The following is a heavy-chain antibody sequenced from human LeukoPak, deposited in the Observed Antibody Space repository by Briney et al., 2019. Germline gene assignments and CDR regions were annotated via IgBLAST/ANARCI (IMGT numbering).Heavy chain of an antibody. J-gene: IGHJ4*02. CDR2: ISWNSGSI. CDR1: GFTFDDYA. V-gene: IGHV3-9*01. Sequence: GRSLRLSCAASGFTFDDYAMHWVRQAPGKGLEWVSGISWNSGSIGYADSVKGRFTISRDNAKNSLYQQMNSLRAEDTALYYCAKGDYYDSSGYRNWGQGTLVTVSS. D-gene: IGHD3-22*01. CDR3: AKGDYYDSSGYRN.